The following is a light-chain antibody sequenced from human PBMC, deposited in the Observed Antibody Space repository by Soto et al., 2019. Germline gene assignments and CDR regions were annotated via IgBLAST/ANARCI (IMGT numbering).Light chain of an antibody. CDR2: GAS. J-gene: IGKJ3*01. CDR3: QQYGSSFSFT. CDR1: QSVSSSY. V-gene: IGKV3-20*01. Sequence: EIVLTQSPGALSLSPGERATLSCRASQSVSSSYLGWYQQKPGQAPRLLIYGASGRATGIPDRFSGSGSWTDFTLTISRLEPEDFAVYYCQQYGSSFSFTFGPGTKVDIK.